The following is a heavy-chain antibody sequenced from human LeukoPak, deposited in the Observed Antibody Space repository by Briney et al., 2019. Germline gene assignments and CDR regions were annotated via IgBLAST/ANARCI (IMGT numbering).Heavy chain of an antibody. CDR2: LSTSGGDT. CDR3: AKDRVATSDY. D-gene: IGHD5-12*01. CDR1: GFTFSNYA. J-gene: IGHJ4*02. V-gene: IGHV3-23*01. Sequence: GGSLRLSCAASGFTFSNYAMYWVRQAPGKGLEWVSALSTSGGDTFYADSVKGRFTISRDNSKNTLYLQMNSLRDEDTAVYYCAKDRVATSDYWGQGTLVTVSS.